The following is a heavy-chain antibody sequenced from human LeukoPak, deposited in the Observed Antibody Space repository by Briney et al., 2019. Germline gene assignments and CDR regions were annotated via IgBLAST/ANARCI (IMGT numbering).Heavy chain of an antibody. CDR2: INPSGGST. Sequence: ASVKVSCKPSGYTFTSYYVHWVRQAPGQGLEWMGIINPSGGSTSYAQKFQGRVTMTRDTSTSTVYMELSSLRSEDTAVYYCAREEYSSSWYKAFDIWGQGTMVTVSS. V-gene: IGHV1-46*01. D-gene: IGHD6-13*01. J-gene: IGHJ3*02. CDR1: GYTFTSYY. CDR3: AREEYSSSWYKAFDI.